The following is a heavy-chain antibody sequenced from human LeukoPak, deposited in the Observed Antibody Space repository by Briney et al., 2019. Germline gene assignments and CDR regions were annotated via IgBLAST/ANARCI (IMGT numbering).Heavy chain of an antibody. Sequence: GGSLRLSCAASGFTFSSYSMNWVRQAPGKGLEWVSSISSSSSYIYYADSVKGRFTISRDNAKNSLYLQMNSLRAEDTAVYYCARSFYITMVRGVNPYYYYGMDVWGQGTTVTVSS. CDR1: GFTFSSYS. D-gene: IGHD3-10*01. CDR2: ISSSSSYI. J-gene: IGHJ6*02. V-gene: IGHV3-21*01. CDR3: ARSFYITMVRGVNPYYYYGMDV.